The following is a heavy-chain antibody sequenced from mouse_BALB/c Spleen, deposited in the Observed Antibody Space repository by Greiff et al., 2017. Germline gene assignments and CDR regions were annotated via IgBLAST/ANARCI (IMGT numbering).Heavy chain of an antibody. CDR2: IYPSDSYT. D-gene: IGHD2-4*01. V-gene: IGHV1-69*02. CDR1: GYTFTSYW. J-gene: IGHJ2*01. Sequence: QVQLQQPGAELVRPGASVKLSCKASGYTFTSYWINWVKQRPGQGLEWIGNIYPSDSYTNYNQKFKDKATLTVDKSSSTAYIQLSSPTSEDSAVYYCTRGDYDGYLDYWGQGSTRTVSS. CDR3: TRGDYDGYLDY.